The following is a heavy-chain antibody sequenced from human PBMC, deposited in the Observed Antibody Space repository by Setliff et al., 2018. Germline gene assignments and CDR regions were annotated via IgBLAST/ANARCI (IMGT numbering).Heavy chain of an antibody. CDR2: ISPYSGNT. Sequence: VASVKVSCKASGFTFTDSIVNWVRQAPGQGLEWMGWISPYSGNTYYAPKFQGRITMTTDTSTTTAYMELKSLRSDDTAIYYCSRLVRYCTRTSCQRLSGDDYWGQGALVTVSS. CDR3: SRLVRYCTRTSCQRLSGDDY. V-gene: IGHV1-18*01. J-gene: IGHJ4*02. CDR1: GFTFTDSI. D-gene: IGHD2-2*01.